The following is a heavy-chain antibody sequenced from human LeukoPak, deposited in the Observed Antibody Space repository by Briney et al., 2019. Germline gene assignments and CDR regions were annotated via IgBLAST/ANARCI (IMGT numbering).Heavy chain of an antibody. J-gene: IGHJ4*02. CDR2: ISWNSGSI. CDR1: GFTFDDYA. Sequence: GGSLRLSCAASGFTFDDYAMHWVRQAPGKGLEWVSGISWNSGSIGYADSVKGRFTISRDNAKNSLYLQMNSLRAEDTALYYCAKDMVGGSYWGQGTLVTVSS. D-gene: IGHD3-16*01. V-gene: IGHV3-9*01. CDR3: AKDMVGGSY.